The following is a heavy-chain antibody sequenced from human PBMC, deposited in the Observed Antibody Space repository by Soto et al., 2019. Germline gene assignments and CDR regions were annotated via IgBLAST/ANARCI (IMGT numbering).Heavy chain of an antibody. Sequence: QVQLQESGPGLVKPSQTLSLTCTVSGGSISSGGYYWSWIRQHPGKGLEWIGSIYYSGSTYYNPSLKSRVIISVDTSKNQFSLKLSSVTAADTAVSYCARDFSGYDRFDYWGQGTLVTVSS. V-gene: IGHV4-31*03. CDR2: IYYSGST. CDR1: GGSISSGGYY. CDR3: ARDFSGYDRFDY. J-gene: IGHJ4*02. D-gene: IGHD5-12*01.